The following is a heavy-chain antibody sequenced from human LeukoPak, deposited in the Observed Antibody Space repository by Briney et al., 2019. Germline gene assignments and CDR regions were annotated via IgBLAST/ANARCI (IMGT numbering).Heavy chain of an antibody. V-gene: IGHV4-39*01. J-gene: IGHJ6*02. Sequence: SETLSLTCTVSGGSISSSSYYWGWIRQPPGKGLEWLGSIYYSGSTYYNPSLKSRVTISVDTSKNQFSLKLSSVTAADTAVYYCARPSPEPYYYYGMDVWGQGTTVTVSS. CDR3: ARPSPEPYYYYGMDV. CDR1: GGSISSSSYY. CDR2: IYYSGST.